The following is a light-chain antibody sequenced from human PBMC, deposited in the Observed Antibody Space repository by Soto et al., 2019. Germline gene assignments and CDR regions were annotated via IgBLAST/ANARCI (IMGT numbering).Light chain of an antibody. CDR1: QDISNY. CDR2: DAS. V-gene: IGKV1-33*01. Sequence: DIQMTQSPSSLSASVGDRVTITCQASQDISNYLNWYQQKPGKAPKLLIYDASNLETGVPSRFSGSGSGTDFTFTISSLQPEDIVTYYCQQYDNLPITFGGGTKVEIE. J-gene: IGKJ4*01. CDR3: QQYDNLPIT.